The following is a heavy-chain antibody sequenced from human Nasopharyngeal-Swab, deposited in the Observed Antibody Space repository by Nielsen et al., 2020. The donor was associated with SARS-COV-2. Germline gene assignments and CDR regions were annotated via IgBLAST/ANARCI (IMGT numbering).Heavy chain of an antibody. J-gene: IGHJ4*02. CDR2: IWYDGSNK. D-gene: IGHD3-22*01. V-gene: IGHV3-33*01. CDR3: ARDPNYYDSSGYLDY. Sequence: WIRQPPGKGLEWVAVIWYDGSNKYYADSVKGRFTISRDNSKNTLYLQMNSPRAEDTAVYYCARDPNYYDSSGYLDYWGQGTLVTVSS.